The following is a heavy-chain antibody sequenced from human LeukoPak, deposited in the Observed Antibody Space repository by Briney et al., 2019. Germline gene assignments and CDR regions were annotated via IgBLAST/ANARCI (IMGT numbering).Heavy chain of an antibody. Sequence: GGSLSLSCAASGFTFSSYSMNWVRQAPGKGLEWVSSISSSSSYIYYADSVKGRFTISRDNAKNSLYLQMNSLRAEDTAVYYCARDRLDYYGSGSYSDYWGQGTLVTVSS. CDR2: ISSSSSYI. D-gene: IGHD3-10*01. CDR3: ARDRLDYYGSGSYSDY. J-gene: IGHJ4*02. CDR1: GFTFSSYS. V-gene: IGHV3-21*01.